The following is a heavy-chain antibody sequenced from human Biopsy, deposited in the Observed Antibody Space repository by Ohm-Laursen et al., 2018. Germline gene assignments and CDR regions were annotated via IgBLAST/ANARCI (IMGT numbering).Heavy chain of an antibody. V-gene: IGHV4-59*12. CDR2: ISYSGST. CDR1: GGSISGSS. D-gene: IGHD4-23*01. CDR3: ARRPYGGTRYWYFDL. J-gene: IGHJ2*01. Sequence: SETLSLTCTVSGGSISGSSWSWIRQAPGRGLEWVGYISYSGSTSNNPSLKSRITISVDTSKNQFSLKLNSVTAADTAVYCCARRPYGGTRYWYFDLWGRGTLVTVSS.